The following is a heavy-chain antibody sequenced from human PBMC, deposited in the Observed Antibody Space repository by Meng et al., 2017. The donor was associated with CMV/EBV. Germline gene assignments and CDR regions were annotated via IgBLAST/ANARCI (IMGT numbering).Heavy chain of an antibody. CDR3: VRVYPTIFGVVRSMDV. CDR1: GYTFTSYD. CDR2: MNPNSGNT. D-gene: IGHD3-3*01. Sequence: ASVTVSCKASGYTFTSYDINWVRQATGQGLEWMGWMNPNSGNTGYAQKFQGRVTITRNTSISTAYMELSSLRSEDTAVYYCVRVYPTIFGVVRSMDVWGQGTTVTVSS. J-gene: IGHJ6*02. V-gene: IGHV1-8*03.